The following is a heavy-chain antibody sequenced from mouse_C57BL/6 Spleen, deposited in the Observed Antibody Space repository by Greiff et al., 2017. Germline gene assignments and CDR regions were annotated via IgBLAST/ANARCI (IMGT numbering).Heavy chain of an antibody. CDR1: GYTFTSYG. J-gene: IGHJ2*01. CDR2: IYPRSGNT. V-gene: IGHV1-81*01. Sequence: QVQLQQSGAELARPGASVKLSCKASGYTFTSYGISWVKQRTGQGLEWIGEIYPRSGNTYYNEKFKGKATLTADKSSSTAYMELRSLTSEDAAVYFCARLEGYDYGFDYWGQGTTLTVSS. CDR3: ARLEGYDYGFDY. D-gene: IGHD2-4*01.